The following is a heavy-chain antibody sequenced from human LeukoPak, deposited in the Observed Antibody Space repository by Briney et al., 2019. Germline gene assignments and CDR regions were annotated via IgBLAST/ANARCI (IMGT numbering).Heavy chain of an antibody. CDR2: INHSGST. J-gene: IGHJ4*02. D-gene: IGHD2-21*01. Sequence: SETLSLTCAVYGGSFSDSYWSWIRQPPGKGLEWIGEINHSGSTNYNPSLKSRVTMSVDTSRNQFSLKLTSVTAADTAVYYCARDDYSVGDFDYWGQGTLVTVSS. V-gene: IGHV4-34*01. CDR3: ARDDYSVGDFDY. CDR1: GGSFSDSY.